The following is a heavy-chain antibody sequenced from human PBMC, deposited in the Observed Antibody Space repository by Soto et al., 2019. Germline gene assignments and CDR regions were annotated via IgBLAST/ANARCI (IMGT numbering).Heavy chain of an antibody. CDR2: ISYDGSNK. J-gene: IGHJ3*02. CDR1: GFTFSSYA. V-gene: IGHV3-30-3*01. Sequence: QVQVVESGGGVVQPGRSLRLSCAASGFTFSSYAMYWVRQAPGKGLEWVAVISYDGSNKYDADSVKGRFTISRDNSKNPLYLQMSSLRAEDPAVYYCARATSGCYKDAFDIWGQGTMVTVSS. CDR3: ARATSGCYKDAFDI. D-gene: IGHD6-19*01.